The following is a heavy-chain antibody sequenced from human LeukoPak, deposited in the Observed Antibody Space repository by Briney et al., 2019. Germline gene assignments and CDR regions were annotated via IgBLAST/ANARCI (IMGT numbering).Heavy chain of an antibody. CDR3: ARDPYSYGSNYFDY. Sequence: ASVKVSCKASGYTFTSYDIDWVRQATGQGLEWMGWISAYNGNTKYAQNLQGRVTMTTDTSTSTAYMELRSLRSDDTAVYYCARDPYSYGSNYFDYWGQGTLVTVSS. J-gene: IGHJ4*02. CDR2: ISAYNGNT. CDR1: GYTFTSYD. D-gene: IGHD3-10*01. V-gene: IGHV1-18*01.